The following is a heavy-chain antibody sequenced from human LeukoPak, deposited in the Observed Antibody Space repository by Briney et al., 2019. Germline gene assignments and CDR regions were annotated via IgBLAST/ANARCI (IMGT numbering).Heavy chain of an antibody. D-gene: IGHD6-19*01. CDR3: ARFRGSGWYSFDL. Sequence: GASVKVSCKASGYTFTGYYIHWVRQAPGQGLEWMGWINPTSFGTKYEQKFQGRVTMTRDTSISTDYIELSDLRSDDTAVYYCARFRGSGWYSFDLWGQGTLVTVSS. J-gene: IGHJ5*02. V-gene: IGHV1-2*02. CDR1: GYTFTGYY. CDR2: INPTSFGT.